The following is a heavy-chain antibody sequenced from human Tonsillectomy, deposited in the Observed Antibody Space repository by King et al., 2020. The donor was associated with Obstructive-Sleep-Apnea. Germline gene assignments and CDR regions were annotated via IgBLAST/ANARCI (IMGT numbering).Heavy chain of an antibody. V-gene: IGHV4-34*01. CDR1: VGSFSDYY. Sequence: VQLQQWGAGLLKPSETLSLTCAVYVGSFSDYYWSCVRQPPGKGLEWVGEINHIGSAHSNPSLKSRVTISVDTSKSQFSLELSSVTAADTAVYYCARGSGAAAVNWFDPWGQGTLVAVSS. CDR3: ARGSGAAAVNWFDP. J-gene: IGHJ5*02. CDR2: INHIGSA. D-gene: IGHD6-13*01.